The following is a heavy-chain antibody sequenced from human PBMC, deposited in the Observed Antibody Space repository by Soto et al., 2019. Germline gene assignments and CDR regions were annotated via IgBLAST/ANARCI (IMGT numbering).Heavy chain of an antibody. CDR3: ARGPVATIPPRLDS. D-gene: IGHD5-12*01. J-gene: IGHJ4*02. V-gene: IGHV3-23*01. CDR2: LDAGGTNT. Sequence: GGSLRLSCAASGFTFSSHAMSWVRQAPGKGLEWVSALDAGGTNTLYADSVKGRFTISRDNSKNTLYLQMSNLRAEDTALYYCARGPVATIPPRLDSWGQGTLVTVSS. CDR1: GFTFSSHA.